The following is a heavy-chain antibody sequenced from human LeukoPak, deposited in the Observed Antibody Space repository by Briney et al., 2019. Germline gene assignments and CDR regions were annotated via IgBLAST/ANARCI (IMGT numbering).Heavy chain of an antibody. CDR2: ISSSSSTI. CDR1: GFTFSSYS. CDR3: ARDDTCYYDSSGYLDY. D-gene: IGHD3-22*01. Sequence: GSLRLSCAACGFTFSSYSMNWVRQAPGKGLEWVSYISSSSSTIYYADSVKGRFTISRDNAKNSLYLQMNSLRAEDTAVYYCARDDTCYYDSSGYLDYSGQGTLVTVSS. V-gene: IGHV3-48*01. J-gene: IGHJ4*02.